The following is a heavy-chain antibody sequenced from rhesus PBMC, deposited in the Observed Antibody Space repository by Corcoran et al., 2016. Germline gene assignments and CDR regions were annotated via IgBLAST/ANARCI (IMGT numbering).Heavy chain of an antibody. CDR3: ATGYSSGWYYFDY. CDR1: GYTFTDHY. V-gene: IGHV1-111*02. D-gene: IGHD6-31*01. CDR2: VDPEDGEA. J-gene: IGHJ4*01. Sequence: EVQLLQSGAEVKKPGASVKISCKASGYTFTDHYLHWVRQAPGKGLEWMGRVDPEDGEAIHAQKFQDRVTITADTSTDTAYMELSSLRSEDTAVYYCATGYSSGWYYFDYWGQGVLVTVSS.